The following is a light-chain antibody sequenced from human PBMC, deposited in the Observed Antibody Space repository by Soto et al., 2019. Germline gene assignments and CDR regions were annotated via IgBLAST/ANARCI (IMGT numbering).Light chain of an antibody. Sequence: EIVRTQSPATLSVSPGERATLSCRASQTVYNNLAWYQQKPGQPPRLLIYGASARATGLPARFSGSGSGTDFTLTISSLQSEDFAVYYCQQYNNWPLTFGGGTKVEIK. V-gene: IGKV3-15*01. J-gene: IGKJ4*01. CDR1: QTVYNN. CDR2: GAS. CDR3: QQYNNWPLT.